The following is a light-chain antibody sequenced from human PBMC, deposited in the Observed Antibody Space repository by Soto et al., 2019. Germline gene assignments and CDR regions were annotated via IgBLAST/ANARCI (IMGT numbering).Light chain of an antibody. Sequence: EIVLTQSPGTLSLSPGERATLSCRASQSVSSSSYLAWYQQKPGQAPRLLIYGASSRATGIPDRFSGSGSATDFTLPISRLGPEDFAVYYCRQYGSSPSYTFGQGTKLEIK. CDR3: RQYGSSPSYT. J-gene: IGKJ2*01. CDR1: QSVSSSSY. V-gene: IGKV3-20*01. CDR2: GAS.